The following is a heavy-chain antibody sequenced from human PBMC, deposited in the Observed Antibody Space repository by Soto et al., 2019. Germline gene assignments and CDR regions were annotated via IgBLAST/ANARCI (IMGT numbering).Heavy chain of an antibody. CDR3: ARDPSRDGYNNGLDY. D-gene: IGHD5-12*01. J-gene: IGHJ4*02. V-gene: IGHV1-46*01. CDR1: GYTFTTFY. CDR2: INPIGGST. Sequence: ASVKVSCKASGYTFTTFYVHWVRQAPGQGLEWVGLINPIGGSTKYAQDFQGRLTLTRDTSTSTVYMVLSSLTSEDTAVYYCARDPSRDGYNNGLDYWGRGTLVTVSS.